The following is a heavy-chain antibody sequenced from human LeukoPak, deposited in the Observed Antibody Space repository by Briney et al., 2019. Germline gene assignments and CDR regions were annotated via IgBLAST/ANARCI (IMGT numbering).Heavy chain of an antibody. CDR1: GYTFFVFY. V-gene: IGHV1-2*02. CDR2: FNSNSGDT. J-gene: IGHJ3*02. CDR3: ARERGSRSPRRVEALDI. D-gene: IGHD6-13*01. Sequence: ASAKASCKGSGYTFFVFYIIWVRRAAGRGLEGRGWFNSNSGDTNFAQTFKGRVTIPRDRSISTAYTELSRLSSDDTPWYCGARERGSRSPRRVEALDIWLQGTMASVSS.